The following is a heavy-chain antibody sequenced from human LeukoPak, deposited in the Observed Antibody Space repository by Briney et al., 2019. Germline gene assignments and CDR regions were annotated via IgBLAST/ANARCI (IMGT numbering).Heavy chain of an antibody. J-gene: IGHJ5*02. CDR1: GYTFTSYG. CDR2: ISAYNGNT. Sequence: APVKVSCKASGYTFTSYGISWVRQAPGQGLEWMGWISAYNGNTNYAQKLQGRVTMTTDTSTSTAYMELRSLRSDDTAVYYCAKSGSFPKDNWFDPWGQGTLVTVSS. V-gene: IGHV1-18*01. D-gene: IGHD1-26*01. CDR3: AKSGSFPKDNWFDP.